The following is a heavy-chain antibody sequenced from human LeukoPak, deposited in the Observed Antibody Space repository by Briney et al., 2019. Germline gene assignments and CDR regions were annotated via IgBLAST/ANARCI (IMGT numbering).Heavy chain of an antibody. CDR1: GFTYSNHA. CDR2: ISSNGGDT. CDR3: AKDHVPSY. Sequence: GGSLRLSCVASGFTYSNHAMSWVRQAPGKGLEWVSAISSNGGDTHYADSVKGRFTTYRDNSKSTVYLQMNSLRAEDTAIYYCAKDHVPSYWGQGTLVTVSS. J-gene: IGHJ4*02. V-gene: IGHV3-23*01. D-gene: IGHD3-10*01.